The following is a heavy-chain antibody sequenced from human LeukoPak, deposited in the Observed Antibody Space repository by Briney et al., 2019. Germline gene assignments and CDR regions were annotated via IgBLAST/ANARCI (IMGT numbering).Heavy chain of an antibody. CDR1: GFTVSSNY. D-gene: IGHD2-15*01. CDR3: ARAYCSGGSCYYFDY. J-gene: IGHJ4*02. V-gene: IGHV3-66*02. CDR2: LYSGGGT. Sequence: GGSLRLSCAASGFTVSSNYMSWVRQPPGKGLEWVSVLYSGGGTYYSDSVKGRFTISRDNSKNTLYLQMNSLRAEDTAMYYCARAYCSGGSCYYFDYWGQGTLVTVSS.